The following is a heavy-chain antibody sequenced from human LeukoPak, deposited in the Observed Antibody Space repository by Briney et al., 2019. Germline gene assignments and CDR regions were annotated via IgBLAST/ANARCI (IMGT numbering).Heavy chain of an antibody. Sequence: GGSLRLSCAASGFTFSSYGMHWVRQAPGKGLEWVAFIRHDGSNKYYADSVKGRFTISRDNSKNTLYLQMNSLRAEDTAVYYCAKRLASYGSGSYYHALDIWGQGTMVTVSS. CDR2: IRHDGSNK. CDR1: GFTFSSYG. CDR3: AKRLASYGSGSYYHALDI. V-gene: IGHV3-30*02. D-gene: IGHD3-10*01. J-gene: IGHJ3*02.